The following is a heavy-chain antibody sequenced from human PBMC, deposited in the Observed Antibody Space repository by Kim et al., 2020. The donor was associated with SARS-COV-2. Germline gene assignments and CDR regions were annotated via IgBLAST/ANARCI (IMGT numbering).Heavy chain of an antibody. CDR2: IYSGGST. CDR3: ASQLPVPYYYGMDV. V-gene: IGHV3-66*04. J-gene: IGHJ6*02. Sequence: GGSLRLSCAASGFTVSSNYMSWVRQAPGKGLEWVSVIYSGGSTYYADSVKGRFTISRDNSKNTLYLQMNSLRAEDTAVYYCASQLPVPYYYGMDVWGQGTTVTVSS. CDR1: GFTVSSNY.